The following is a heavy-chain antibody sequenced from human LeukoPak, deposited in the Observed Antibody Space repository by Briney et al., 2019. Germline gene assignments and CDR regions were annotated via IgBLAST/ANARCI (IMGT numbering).Heavy chain of an antibody. CDR2: TYYRSKWYN. J-gene: IGHJ5*02. V-gene: IGHV6-1*01. D-gene: IGHD1-26*01. CDR1: GDSVSSKSAV. Sequence: SQTLSLTCAISGDSVSSKSAVWNWIRQSPSRGLEWLGRTYYRSKWYNDYAVPVKSRITVNPDTSKNQFSLQLNSVTPEDTAVYYCARDSFDGNNWFDPWGQGTLVTVSS. CDR3: ARDSFDGNNWFDP.